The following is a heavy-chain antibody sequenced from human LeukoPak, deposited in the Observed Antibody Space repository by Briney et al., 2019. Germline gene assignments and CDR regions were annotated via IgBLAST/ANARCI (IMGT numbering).Heavy chain of an antibody. CDR2: ISYDGSNK. Sequence: GGSLRLSCAASGFTFSSYAMHWVRQAPGKGLEWVAVISYDGSNKYYADSVKGRFTISRDNSKNTLYLQMNSLRAEDTAVYYCARGNYFDYWGQGTLVTVSS. J-gene: IGHJ4*02. D-gene: IGHD3-10*01. V-gene: IGHV3-30-3*01. CDR3: ARGNYFDY. CDR1: GFTFSSYA.